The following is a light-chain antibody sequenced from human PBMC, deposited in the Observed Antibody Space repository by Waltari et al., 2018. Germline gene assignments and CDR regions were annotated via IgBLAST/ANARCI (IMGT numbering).Light chain of an antibody. CDR3: CSYAGNCTVV. J-gene: IGLJ2*01. CDR1: SSDVGSYDL. CDR2: EVN. Sequence: QSALTQPASVSGSPGQSITISCTGTSSDVGSYDLVSWYQQHPGKAPKPMIYEVNKRPAGVTQRFPGSRSGNTASLTVSGLQAEDEADYHCCSYAGNCTVVFGGGTKLTVL. V-gene: IGLV2-23*02.